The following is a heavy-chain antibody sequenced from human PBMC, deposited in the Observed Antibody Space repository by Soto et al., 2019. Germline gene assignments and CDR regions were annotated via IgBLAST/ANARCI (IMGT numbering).Heavy chain of an antibody. CDR3: ARGGAARPYLAGPFDY. CDR2: ISSSSSYI. CDR1: GFTFSSYS. J-gene: IGHJ4*02. D-gene: IGHD6-6*01. V-gene: IGHV3-21*01. Sequence: GGSLRLSCAASGFTFSSYSMNWVRQAPGKGLEWVSSISSSSSYIYYADSVKGRFTISRDNAKNSLYLQMNSLRAEDTAVYYCARGGAARPYLAGPFDYWGQGTLVTVPS.